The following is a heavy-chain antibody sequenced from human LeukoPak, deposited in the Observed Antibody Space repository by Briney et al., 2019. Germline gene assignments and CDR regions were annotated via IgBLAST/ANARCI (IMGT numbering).Heavy chain of an antibody. CDR3: ARWGSSGPFDY. D-gene: IGHD3-22*01. CDR2: INHSGST. CDR1: GGSFSGYY. Sequence: SETLSLTCAVYGGSFSGYYWSWIRQPPGKGLEWIGEINHSGSTNYNPSLKSRVTISVDTSKNQFSLKLSSVTAADTAAYYCARWGSSGPFDYWGQGTLVTVSS. V-gene: IGHV4-34*01. J-gene: IGHJ4*02.